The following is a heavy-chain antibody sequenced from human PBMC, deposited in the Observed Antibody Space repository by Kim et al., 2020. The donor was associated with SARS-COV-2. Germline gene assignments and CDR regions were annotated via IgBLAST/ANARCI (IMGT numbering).Heavy chain of an antibody. Sequence: GGSLRLSCAASGFTFSSYAMHWVRQAPGKGLEWVAVISYDGSNKYYADSVKGRFTISRDNSKNTLYLQMNSLRAEDTAVYYCARDVGSSMEDWGQGTTV. CDR1: GFTFSSYA. D-gene: IGHD2-2*01. J-gene: IGHJ6*02. V-gene: IGHV3-30*04. CDR3: ARDVGSSMED. CDR2: ISYDGSNK.